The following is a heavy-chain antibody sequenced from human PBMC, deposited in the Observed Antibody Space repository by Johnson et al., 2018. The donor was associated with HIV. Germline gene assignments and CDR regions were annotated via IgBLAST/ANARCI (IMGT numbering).Heavy chain of an antibody. CDR1: GFTVRSNY. J-gene: IGHJ3*02. Sequence: VQLVESGGGLVQPGGSLRLSCVASGFTVRSNYMSWVRQAPGKGLEWVSVIYSGGRSYYADSVKGRFTISRDNSKNTLYLQMNSLRPEDTAVYFCARGGLYIQFLAFDAFDIWGQGTMVTVSS. V-gene: IGHV3-66*02. CDR2: IYSGGRS. CDR3: ARGGLYIQFLAFDAFDI. D-gene: IGHD4-11*01.